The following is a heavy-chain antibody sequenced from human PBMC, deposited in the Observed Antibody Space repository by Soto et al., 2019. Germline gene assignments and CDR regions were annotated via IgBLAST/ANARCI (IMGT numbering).Heavy chain of an antibody. CDR3: ARGFVATTFDY. Sequence: PSETLSLTCTVSGGSISSYYWSWIRQPPGKGLQWIGYIYYSGSTNYNPSLKSRVTISVDTSKNQFSLKLSSVTAADTAVYYCARGFVATTFDYCGQGALGTVAS. D-gene: IGHD5-12*01. CDR2: IYYSGST. V-gene: IGHV4-59*01. CDR1: GGSISSYY. J-gene: IGHJ4*02.